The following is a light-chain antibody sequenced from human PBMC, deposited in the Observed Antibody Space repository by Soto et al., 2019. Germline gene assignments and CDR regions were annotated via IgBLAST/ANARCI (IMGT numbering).Light chain of an antibody. CDR2: EVS. J-gene: IGLJ2*01. Sequence: QAVVTQPASVSGSPGQSITISCSGTSSDVGSYNFVSWYQQHPGKAPKLMIYEVSKRPSGVSNRFSGSKSGNTASLTISGLQAEDEADYYCCSYAGSSTVVFGGGTKLTVL. CDR1: SSDVGSYNF. CDR3: CSYAGSSTVV. V-gene: IGLV2-23*02.